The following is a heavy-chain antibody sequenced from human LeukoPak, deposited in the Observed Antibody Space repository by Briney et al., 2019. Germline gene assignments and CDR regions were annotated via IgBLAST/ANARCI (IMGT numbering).Heavy chain of an antibody. Sequence: SETLSLTCTVSGGGSISNYYWSWIRQPPGKGLEWIGYMFYSGNSNYSPSLKSRVTISVDTSKNQLSLKVRSVTAADTAVYYCARAGTGWAFDYWGQGTLVTVSS. J-gene: IGHJ4*02. V-gene: IGHV4-59*01. CDR2: MFYSGNS. D-gene: IGHD6-19*01. CDR3: ARAGTGWAFDY. CDR1: GGGSISNYY.